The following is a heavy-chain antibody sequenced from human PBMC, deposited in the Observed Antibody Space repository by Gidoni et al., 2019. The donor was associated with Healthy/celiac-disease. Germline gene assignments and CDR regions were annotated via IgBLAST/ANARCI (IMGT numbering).Heavy chain of an antibody. V-gene: IGHV4-4*07. D-gene: IGHD3-3*01. CDR2: IYTSGST. CDR3: AREIWSGYPYYFDY. Sequence: QVQLQESGPGLVKPSETLSLTCTVSGGSISSYYWRWIRQPAGKGLEWIGRIYTSGSTNYNPSLKSRVTMSVDTSKNQFSLKLSSVTAADTAVYYCAREIWSGYPYYFDYWGQGTLVTVSS. J-gene: IGHJ4*02. CDR1: GGSISSYY.